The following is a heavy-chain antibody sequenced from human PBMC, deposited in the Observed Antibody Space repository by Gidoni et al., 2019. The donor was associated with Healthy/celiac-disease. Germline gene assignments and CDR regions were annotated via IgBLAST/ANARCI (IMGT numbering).Heavy chain of an antibody. CDR1: GGSISSGGYS. CDR3: ARAARYCSGGSCSYIPDY. Sequence: QVQLQESGPGLVKPSQTLSLTCTVSGGSISSGGYSWSWIRQHPGKVLEWIGYIYYSGSTYYNPSLKSRVTIAVDTSKNQFSLKLSSVTAADTAVYYCARAARYCSGGSCSYIPDYWGQGTLVTVSS. V-gene: IGHV4-31*03. J-gene: IGHJ4*02. D-gene: IGHD2-15*01. CDR2: IYYSGST.